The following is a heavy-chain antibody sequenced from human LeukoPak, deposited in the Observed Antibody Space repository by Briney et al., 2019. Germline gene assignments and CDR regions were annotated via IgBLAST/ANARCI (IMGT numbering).Heavy chain of an antibody. CDR2: ISGSGGST. V-gene: IGHV3-23*01. D-gene: IGHD6-13*01. CDR3: AKDRIAGAGTTFFDY. Sequence: GGSLRLSCAASGFTFSSYAMSWVRQAPGKGLKWVSAISGSGGSTYYANSVKGRFTISRDNSKNTLYLQMNSLRAEDTAVYYCAKDRIAGAGTTFFDYWGQGTLVTVSS. J-gene: IGHJ4*02. CDR1: GFTFSSYA.